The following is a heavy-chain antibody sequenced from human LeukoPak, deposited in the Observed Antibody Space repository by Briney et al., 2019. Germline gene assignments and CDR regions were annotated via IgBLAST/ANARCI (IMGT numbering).Heavy chain of an antibody. CDR1: GGPISSYY. J-gene: IGHJ4*02. V-gene: IGHV4-59*01. CDR2: IYYSGST. CDR3: ARTRYYYNSRSYGAPYYFDY. D-gene: IGHD3-10*01. Sequence: PSETLSLTCTVSGGPISSYYWSWIRQPPGKGLEWIGYIYYSGSTNYNPSLKSRVTISVDTSKNQFSLKLSSVTAADTAVYYCARTRYYYNSRSYGAPYYFDYWGQGTLVTVSS.